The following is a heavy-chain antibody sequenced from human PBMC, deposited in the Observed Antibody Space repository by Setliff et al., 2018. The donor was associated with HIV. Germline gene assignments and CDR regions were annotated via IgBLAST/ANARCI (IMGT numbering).Heavy chain of an antibody. Sequence: SETLSLTCTVSGGSISSSSYYWGWIRQPSGKGLEWIGSTDYSGSSYYNPSLKSRVTIFVDTSENQFSLKLSSVTAADTSVYYCARHEGIRGVSDYFDYWGQGTLVTVSS. CDR2: TDYSGSS. CDR3: ARHEGIRGVSDYFDY. D-gene: IGHD3-10*01. CDR1: GGSISSSSYY. V-gene: IGHV4-39*01. J-gene: IGHJ4*02.